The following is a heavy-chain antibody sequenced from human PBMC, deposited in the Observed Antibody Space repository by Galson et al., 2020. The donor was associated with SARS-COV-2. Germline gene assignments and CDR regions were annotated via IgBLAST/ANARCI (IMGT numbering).Heavy chain of an antibody. CDR3: ARDFAFGSYYDRSGYYK. V-gene: IGHV3-33*01. CDR2: IWYDGSNK. D-gene: IGHD3-22*01. Sequence: GESLKISCAASGFTFSSYGMHWVRQAPGKGLAWVAVIWYDGSNKYYADSVKGRFTISRDNSKNKLYLQMNSLRAEDTAVYYCARDFAFGSYYDRSGYYKWVQGTLLTVSS. CDR1: GFTFSSYG. J-gene: IGHJ4*02.